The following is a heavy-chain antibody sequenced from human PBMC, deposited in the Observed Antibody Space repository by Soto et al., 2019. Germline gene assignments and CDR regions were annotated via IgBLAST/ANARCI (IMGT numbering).Heavy chain of an antibody. CDR2: INHSGST. CDR3: SRGRRTAVTIDY. J-gene: IGHJ4*02. Sequence: QVQLQQWGAGLLKPSETLSLTCAVYGGSFSGYYWSWIRQPPGKGLEWIGEINHSGSTNYNPSLKRRVPISVDTSKNQFSLKLSSVTAADTAVYYCSRGRRTAVTIDYWGQGTLVTVSS. CDR1: GGSFSGYY. D-gene: IGHD4-17*01. V-gene: IGHV4-34*01.